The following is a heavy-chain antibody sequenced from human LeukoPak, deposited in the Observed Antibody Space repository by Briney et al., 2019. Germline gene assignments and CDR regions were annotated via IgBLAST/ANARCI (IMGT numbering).Heavy chain of an antibody. J-gene: IGHJ3*02. V-gene: IGHV4-39*01. CDR3: ALRVGCSGGSCYSADAFDI. CDR2: IYYSGST. CDR1: VGSISSSSYY. Sequence: SETLSLTCTVSVGSISSSSYYWGWIRQPPGKGLEWIGSIYYSGSTYYNPSLKSRVTISVDTSKNQFSLKLSSVTAADTAVYYCALRVGCSGGSCYSADAFDIWGQGTMVTVSS. D-gene: IGHD2-15*01.